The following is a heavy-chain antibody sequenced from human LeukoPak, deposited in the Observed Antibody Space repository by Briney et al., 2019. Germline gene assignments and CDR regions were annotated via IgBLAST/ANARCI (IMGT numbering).Heavy chain of an antibody. CDR3: ARQVYVGYYYGSGSYGPFDY. CDR2: INHSGST. D-gene: IGHD3-10*01. V-gene: IGHV4-34*01. Sequence: SETLSLTCAVYGGSFSGYYWSWIRQPPGKGLEWIGEINHSGSTNYNPSLKSRVTISVDTSKNQFSLKLSSVTAADTAVYYCARQVYVGYYYGSGSYGPFDYWGQGTLVTVSS. CDR1: GGSFSGYY. J-gene: IGHJ4*02.